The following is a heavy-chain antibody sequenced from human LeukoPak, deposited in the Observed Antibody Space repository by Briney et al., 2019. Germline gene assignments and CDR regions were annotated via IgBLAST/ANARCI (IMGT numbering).Heavy chain of an antibody. D-gene: IGHD3-22*01. CDR3: AKDYYYDSSGFEFDAFDI. Sequence: GGSLRLSCVASGFTFSDYYMSWVRQAPGKGLEWVSYISSSSSTIYYADSVKGRFTISRDNAKNSLYLQMNSLRAEDTAVYYCAKDYYYDSSGFEFDAFDIWGQGTMVTVSS. V-gene: IGHV3-11*04. CDR1: GFTFSDYY. J-gene: IGHJ3*02. CDR2: ISSSSSTI.